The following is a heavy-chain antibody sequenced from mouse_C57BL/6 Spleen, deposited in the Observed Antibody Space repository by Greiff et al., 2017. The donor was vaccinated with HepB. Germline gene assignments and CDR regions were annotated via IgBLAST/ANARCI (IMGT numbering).Heavy chain of an antibody. D-gene: IGHD2-1*01. Sequence: QVQLKESGPELVKPGASVKISCKASGYAFSSSWMNWVQQRPGKGLEWIGRIYPGDGATNYNGKFKGKATLTADKSSSTAYMQLSSLTSEDSAVYCCAKGYYGNYEDDYDMDYWGQGTSVTVAS. CDR2: IYPGDGAT. CDR3: AKGYYGNYEDDYDMDY. V-gene: IGHV1-82*01. J-gene: IGHJ4*01. CDR1: GYAFSSSW.